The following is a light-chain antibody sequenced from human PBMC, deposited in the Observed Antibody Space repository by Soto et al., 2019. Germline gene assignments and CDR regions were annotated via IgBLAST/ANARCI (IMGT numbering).Light chain of an antibody. CDR1: SSDVGGHNY. CDR2: EVS. Sequence: QSVLTQPASVSGSPGQSITISYTGTSSDVGGHNYVSWYQQHPGRAPKLMISEVSNRPSGVSNRFSGSKSGNTASLTISGLQPEDEADYYCSSYTSSSTYVFGTGTKLTVL. CDR3: SSYTSSSTYV. J-gene: IGLJ1*01. V-gene: IGLV2-14*01.